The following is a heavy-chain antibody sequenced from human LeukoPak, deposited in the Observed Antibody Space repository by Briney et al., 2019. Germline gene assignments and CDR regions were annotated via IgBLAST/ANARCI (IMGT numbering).Heavy chain of an antibody. J-gene: IGHJ4*02. CDR2: ISGSGGST. CDR1: GFTFSSYA. Sequence: GGSLRLSCAASGFTFSSYAMSWVRQAPGKGLEWVSAISGSGGSTYYADSVKGRFTISRDNSRNTLYLQMNSLRAEDTAVYYCAKANGGNFYYFVYWGQGTLVTVSS. D-gene: IGHD4-23*01. CDR3: AKANGGNFYYFVY. V-gene: IGHV3-23*01.